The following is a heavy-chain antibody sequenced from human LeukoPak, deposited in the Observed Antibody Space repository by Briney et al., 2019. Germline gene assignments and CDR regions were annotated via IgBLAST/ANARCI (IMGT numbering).Heavy chain of an antibody. CDR1: GYTFTSYD. Sequence: GASVKVSCKASGYTFTSYDINWVRQATGQGLEWMGWMNPNSGNTGYAQKFQGRVTMTRNTSISTAYMELSSLRSEDTAVYYCARGLIAAANLNWFDPWGQGTLVTVSS. J-gene: IGHJ5*02. CDR2: MNPNSGNT. CDR3: ARGLIAAANLNWFDP. D-gene: IGHD6-13*01. V-gene: IGHV1-8*01.